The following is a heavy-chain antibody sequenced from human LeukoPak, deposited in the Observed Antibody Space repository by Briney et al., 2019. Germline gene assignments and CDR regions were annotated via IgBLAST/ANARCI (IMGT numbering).Heavy chain of an antibody. CDR3: ARDQPLYYFDY. J-gene: IGHJ4*02. CDR1: GFTFSSYV. CDR2: ISSSGSTI. Sequence: GGSLRLSCAASGFTFSSYVMNWVRQAPGKGLEWVSYISSSGSTIYYADSVKGRFTISRDNAKNSLYLQMNSLRAEDTAVYYCARDQPLYYFDYWGQGTLVTVSS. V-gene: IGHV3-48*03. D-gene: IGHD3-16*01.